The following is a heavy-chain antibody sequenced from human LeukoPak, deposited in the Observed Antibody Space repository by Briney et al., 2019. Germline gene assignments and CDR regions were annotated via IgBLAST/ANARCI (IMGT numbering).Heavy chain of an antibody. Sequence: SETLSLTCTVSGSSINIYSWNWIRQSLEKGLEWIAYMYYSGTTNYNPSLENRAAISLDLSRHQFSLRLRSVTAADTAVYFCATTDKNRYYINVWGPGTTVIVSS. CDR1: GSSINIYS. D-gene: IGHD2-21*01. CDR2: MYYSGTT. V-gene: IGHV4-59*12. J-gene: IGHJ6*01. CDR3: ATTDKNRYYINV.